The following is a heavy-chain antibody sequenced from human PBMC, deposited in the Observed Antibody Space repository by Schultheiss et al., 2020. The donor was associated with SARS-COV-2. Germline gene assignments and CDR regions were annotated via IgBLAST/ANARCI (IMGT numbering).Heavy chain of an antibody. J-gene: IGHJ6*02. V-gene: IGHV4-34*01. CDR1: GGSFSGYY. Sequence: SQTLSLTCAVYGGSFSGYYWSWIRQPPGKGLEWIGEIYHSGSTNYNPSLKSRVTISVDKSKNQFSLKLSSVTAADTAVYYCARGGVDYYGSGSYGDYYYYYGMDVWGQGTTVTVAS. CDR3: ARGGVDYYGSGSYGDYYYYYGMDV. CDR2: IYHSGST. D-gene: IGHD3-10*01.